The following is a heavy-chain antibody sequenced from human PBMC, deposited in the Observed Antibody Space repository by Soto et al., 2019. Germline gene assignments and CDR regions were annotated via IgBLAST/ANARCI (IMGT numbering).Heavy chain of an antibody. CDR1: GGTFSSHV. CDR3: ARDLEFRDGNISHLDY. Sequence: QVQLVQSGAEVKKPGSSVKVSCKASGGTFSSHVFNWVRQAPGQGLEWMGGIMPIIGTANYAQKFQGRVTSTARESTSTAYMELSSLRSEDTAVYYCARDLEFRDGNISHLDYWGQGTLVTVSS. V-gene: IGHV1-69*01. D-gene: IGHD3-10*01. CDR2: IMPIIGTA. J-gene: IGHJ4*02.